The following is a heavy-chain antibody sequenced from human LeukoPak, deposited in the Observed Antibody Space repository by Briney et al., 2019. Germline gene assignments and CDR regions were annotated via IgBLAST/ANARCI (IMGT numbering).Heavy chain of an antibody. J-gene: IGHJ6*03. CDR3: AKKQVDGYRGLDYYYYMDV. D-gene: IGHD5-24*01. CDR1: GYSFYSYG. Sequence: GASVKVSCKASGYSFYSYGISWVRQAPGQGLEWMGGIIPIFGTANYAQKFQGRVTITADKSTSTAYMELSSLRSEDTAVYYCAKKQVDGYRGLDYYYYMDVWGKGTTVTVSS. CDR2: IIPIFGTA. V-gene: IGHV1-69*06.